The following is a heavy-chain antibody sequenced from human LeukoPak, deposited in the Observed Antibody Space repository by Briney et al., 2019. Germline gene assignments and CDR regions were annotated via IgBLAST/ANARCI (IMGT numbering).Heavy chain of an antibody. CDR2: IYYSGST. CDR3: ARDLFYYGSGSCYFDY. CDR1: GGSISSSSYY. V-gene: IGHV4-39*02. D-gene: IGHD3-10*01. Sequence: SETLSLTCTVSGGSISSSSYYWGWIRQPPGKGLEWIGSIYYSGSTYYNPSLKSRVTISVDTSKNQFSLKLSSVTAADTAVYYCARDLFYYGSGSCYFDYWGQGTLVTVSS. J-gene: IGHJ4*02.